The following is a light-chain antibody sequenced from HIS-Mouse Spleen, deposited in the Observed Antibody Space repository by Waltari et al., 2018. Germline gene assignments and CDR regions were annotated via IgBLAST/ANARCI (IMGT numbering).Light chain of an antibody. Sequence: QSALTQPPSASGSPGQSVTISCTGTSSDVGGHNYVSWYQQHPGKAPNLMIYEVSKRPSGVPDRFSGSKSGNTASLTVSGLQAEDEADYYCSSYAGSNIVVFGGGTKLTVL. CDR3: SSYAGSNIVV. J-gene: IGLJ2*01. V-gene: IGLV2-8*01. CDR1: SSDVGGHNY. CDR2: EVS.